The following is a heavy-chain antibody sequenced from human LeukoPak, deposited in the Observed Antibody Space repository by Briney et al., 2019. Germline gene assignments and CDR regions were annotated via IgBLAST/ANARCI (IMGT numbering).Heavy chain of an antibody. Sequence: SETLSLTCTVSGGSISSGTYYWTWIRQPAGKGLEWIGYIYYSGSTNYNPSLKSRVTISVDTSKNQFSLKLSSVTAADTAVYYCASSDMGIFGVVARGKEAFDIWGQGTMVTVSS. CDR3: ASSDMGIFGVVARGKEAFDI. D-gene: IGHD3-3*01. V-gene: IGHV4-61*10. CDR1: GGSISSGTYY. J-gene: IGHJ3*02. CDR2: IYYSGST.